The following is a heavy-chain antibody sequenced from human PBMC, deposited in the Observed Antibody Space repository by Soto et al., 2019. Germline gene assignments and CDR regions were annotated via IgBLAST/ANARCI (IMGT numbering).Heavy chain of an antibody. J-gene: IGHJ4*02. CDR3: AKDLGWFTSDY. V-gene: IGHV3-7*01. Sequence: EVQLVESGGDLVQPGGSLRLSCAASGFTFSSYWMNWVRQAPGKGLEWVAIISQDGSQIYYVASVKGRFTISRDNAKNSLYLHMNSLRAEDTAVYYCAKDLGWFTSDYWGQGTLVTVSS. CDR1: GFTFSSYW. CDR2: ISQDGSQI. D-gene: IGHD6-19*01.